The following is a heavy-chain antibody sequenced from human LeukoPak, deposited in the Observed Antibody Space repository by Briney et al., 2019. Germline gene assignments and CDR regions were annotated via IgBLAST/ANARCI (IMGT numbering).Heavy chain of an antibody. CDR3: ATDPPAGGDGYCWLT. J-gene: IGHJ5*02. CDR1: GYTFTSYD. CDR2: MNPNSGNT. D-gene: IGHD5-24*01. Sequence: ASVKVSCKASGYTFTSYDINWVRQATGQGLGWMGWMNPNSGNTGYAQKFQGRVTMTRNTSISTAYMELSSLRSEDTAVYYCATDPPAGGDGYCWLTWGQGTLVTVSS. V-gene: IGHV1-8*01.